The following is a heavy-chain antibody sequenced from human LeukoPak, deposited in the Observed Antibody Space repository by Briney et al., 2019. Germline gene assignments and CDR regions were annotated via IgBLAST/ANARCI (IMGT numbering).Heavy chain of an antibody. CDR3: ARTAYCGGDCSVPFDY. CDR1: GGSISSYY. CDR2: IYYSGST. J-gene: IGHJ4*02. D-gene: IGHD2-21*02. V-gene: IGHV4-59*08. Sequence: PSETLSLTCTVPGGSISSYYWSWIRQPPGKGLEWIGYIYYSGSTNYNPSLKSRVTISVDTSKNQFSLKLSSVTAADTAVYYCARTAYCGGDCSVPFDYWGQGTLVTVSS.